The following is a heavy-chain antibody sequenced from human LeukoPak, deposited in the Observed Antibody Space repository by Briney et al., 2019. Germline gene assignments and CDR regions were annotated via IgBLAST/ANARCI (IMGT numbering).Heavy chain of an antibody. Sequence: SETLSLTCTVSGGSISSGSYYWSWIRQPAGKGLEWIGRIYTSGSTNYNPSLKSRVTISVDTSKNQFSLKLSSVTAADTAVYYCARVRVATKNLDYWGQGTLVTVSS. V-gene: IGHV4-61*02. CDR3: ARVRVATKNLDY. CDR1: GGSISSGSYY. D-gene: IGHD5-24*01. J-gene: IGHJ4*02. CDR2: IYTSGST.